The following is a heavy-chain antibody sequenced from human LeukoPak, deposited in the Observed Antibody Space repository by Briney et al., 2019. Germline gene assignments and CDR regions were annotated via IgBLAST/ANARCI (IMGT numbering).Heavy chain of an antibody. D-gene: IGHD6-13*01. CDR2: IYYSRST. V-gene: IGHV4-59*01. Sequence: PSETLTLTCTVSSGSISSYYGNWLRQPPGKGLEWIGYIYYSRSTNYNPSLESRVTISVDTSKNQFSLKLSSVTAAHTAVYYCAREAPSGSSRYGTFDYWGQGTLVTVPS. CDR1: SGSISSYY. CDR3: AREAPSGSSRYGTFDY. J-gene: IGHJ4*02.